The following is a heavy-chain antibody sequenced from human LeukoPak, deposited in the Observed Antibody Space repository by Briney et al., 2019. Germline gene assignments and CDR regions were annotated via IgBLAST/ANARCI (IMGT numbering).Heavy chain of an antibody. D-gene: IGHD5-24*01. Sequence: SETLSLTCTVSGGSMSSYYWSWIRQPPGKGLEWIGYIYYSGSTKYNPSLKSRVTISVDTSKNQFSLKLSSVAAADTAVYYCARGARAGYNLEPFDYWGQGTLVTVCS. J-gene: IGHJ4*02. V-gene: IGHV4-59*08. CDR1: GGSMSSYY. CDR2: IYYSGST. CDR3: ARGARAGYNLEPFDY.